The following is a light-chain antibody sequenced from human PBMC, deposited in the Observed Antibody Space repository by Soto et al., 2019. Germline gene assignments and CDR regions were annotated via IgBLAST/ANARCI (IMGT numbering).Light chain of an antibody. V-gene: IGLV2-14*01. CDR2: EVT. CDR1: SSDIGGYNA. J-gene: IGLJ1*01. Sequence: QSVLTRPASVSGSPGRTITSSCTGTSSDIGGYNAVSWYQHHPGKAPKLIIYEVTHRPSGVSDRFSASKSGNTASLTISGLQAEDEADYYCNSFRVSHLYVFGTGTKVTVL. CDR3: NSFRVSHLYV.